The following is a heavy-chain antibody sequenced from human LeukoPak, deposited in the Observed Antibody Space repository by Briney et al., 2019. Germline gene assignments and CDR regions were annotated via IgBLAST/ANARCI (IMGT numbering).Heavy chain of an antibody. CDR2: ISDSGGYT. J-gene: IGHJ4*02. Sequence: GGPLRLSCAASGFTFSSFAMSWVRQAPGKGLEWVSGISDSGGYTYYADSVKGRFTISRDNSKNTLYLHMNSLRAEDTAVYYCAKLGNFASGSYSDWGQGTLVTVSS. V-gene: IGHV3-23*01. CDR3: AKLGNFASGSYSD. CDR1: GFTFSSFA. D-gene: IGHD3-10*01.